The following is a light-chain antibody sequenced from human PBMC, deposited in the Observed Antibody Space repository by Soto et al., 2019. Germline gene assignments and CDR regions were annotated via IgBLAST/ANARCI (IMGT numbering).Light chain of an antibody. CDR3: CSYAGSSNV. J-gene: IGLJ1*01. CDR2: EGS. V-gene: IGLV2-23*03. Sequence: QSALTQPASVSGSPGQSITISCTGTSSAVGSYNLVSWYQQHPGKAPKLMIYEGSKRPSGVSNRFSGSKSGNTASLTISGLQADYEADYYCCSYAGSSNVFGTGTKVTVL. CDR1: SSAVGSYNL.